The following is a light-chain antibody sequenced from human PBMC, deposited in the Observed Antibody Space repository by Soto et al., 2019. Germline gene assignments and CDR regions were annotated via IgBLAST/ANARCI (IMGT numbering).Light chain of an antibody. J-gene: IGKJ4*01. CDR1: QTVNRNY. Sequence: EIVLTQSPGTLSLSPGESATLSCRASQTVNRNYLAWYQQRPGQAPRFLIHSASSRATGTPDRFSGSGSGTDFTLTISRLEPEDFAVYYCQQYADSPLTFGGGTKVDI. CDR2: SAS. CDR3: QQYADSPLT. V-gene: IGKV3-20*01.